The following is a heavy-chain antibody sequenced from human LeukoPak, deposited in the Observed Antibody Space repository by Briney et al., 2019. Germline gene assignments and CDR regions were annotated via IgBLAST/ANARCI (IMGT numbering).Heavy chain of an antibody. J-gene: IGHJ4*02. V-gene: IGHV4-59*01. CDR3: ARAGRLGYYLDY. CDR1: GGSISSYY. CDR2: LYYSGST. Sequence: ETLSLTCTVSGGSISSYYWSWIRQPPGKGLEWIGYLYYSGSTNYNPSLKGRVTISVDTSKNQFSLKLTSVTAADTAVYYCARAGRLGYYLDYWGQGTLVTVSS. D-gene: IGHD3-10*01.